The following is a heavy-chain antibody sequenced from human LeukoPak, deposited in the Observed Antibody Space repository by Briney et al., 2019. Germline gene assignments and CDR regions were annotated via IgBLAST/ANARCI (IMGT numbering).Heavy chain of an antibody. J-gene: IGHJ3*02. D-gene: IGHD1-26*01. CDR3: ANHSGSYYWYAFDI. CDR1: GGSISSYY. V-gene: IGHV4-59*01. Sequence: SETLSLTCTVSGGSISSYYWSWIRQPPGKGLEWIGYIYYSGSTNYNPSLKSRVTISVDTSKIQLPLKLSSVTAADTAVYYCANHSGSYYWYAFDIWGQGTMVTVSS. CDR2: IYYSGST.